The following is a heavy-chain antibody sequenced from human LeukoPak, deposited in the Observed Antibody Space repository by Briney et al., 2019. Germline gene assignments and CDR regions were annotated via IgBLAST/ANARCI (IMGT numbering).Heavy chain of an antibody. D-gene: IGHD6-19*01. CDR2: ISSSSSYI. CDR3: ARDRDLAVDY. J-gene: IGHJ4*02. CDR1: GFTFSSYS. V-gene: IGHV3-21*05. Sequence: GGSLRLSCAASGFTFSSYSMNWVRQAPGKGLEWVSYISSSSSYIYYADSVKGRFTISRDNAKNSLYLQMNSLRAEDTAVYYCARDRDLAVDYWGQGTLVTVSS.